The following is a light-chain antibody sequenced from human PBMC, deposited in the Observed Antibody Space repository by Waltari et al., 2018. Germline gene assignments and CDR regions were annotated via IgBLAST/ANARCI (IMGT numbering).Light chain of an antibody. CDR3: QQGYRIPLA. J-gene: IGKJ3*01. V-gene: IGKV1-39*01. CDR2: GAS. CDR1: QSINTY. Sequence: DIQMTQSPSSLSASVGDRVTITCRASQSINTYLNWYQRKPGEAPKLLIYGASTLESGVPLRFSGSGSGTDFTLTISSLQPEDFATYYCQQGYRIPLAFGPGAKVEMK.